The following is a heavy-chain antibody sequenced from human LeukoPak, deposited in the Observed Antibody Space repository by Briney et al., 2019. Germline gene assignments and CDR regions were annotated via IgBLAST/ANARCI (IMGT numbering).Heavy chain of an antibody. V-gene: IGHV3-33*01. Sequence: GGSLRLSCAASGFTFSSYGMYWVRQAPGKGLEWVAVIWYDGSNKYYADSVKGRFTISRDNSKNTLYLQMNSLRAEDTAVYYCAREGGSGSHFDYWGQGTLVTVSS. CDR2: IWYDGSNK. CDR3: AREGGSGSHFDY. D-gene: IGHD3-10*01. J-gene: IGHJ4*01. CDR1: GFTFSSYG.